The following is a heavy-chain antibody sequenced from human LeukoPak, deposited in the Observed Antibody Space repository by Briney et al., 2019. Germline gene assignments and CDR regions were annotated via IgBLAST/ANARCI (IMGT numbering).Heavy chain of an antibody. Sequence: GGSLRLSCEASAFTFRDYWITWVRQAPGKGLEWVANVKQDGTEKFYVDSVKGRFTISRDNGKNSLYLQMNSVRGEDTAIYYCARAGGTSGADYWGQGTLVTVSS. CDR1: AFTFRDYW. CDR3: ARAGGTSGADY. D-gene: IGHD2-2*01. V-gene: IGHV3-7*01. CDR2: VKQDGTEK. J-gene: IGHJ4*02.